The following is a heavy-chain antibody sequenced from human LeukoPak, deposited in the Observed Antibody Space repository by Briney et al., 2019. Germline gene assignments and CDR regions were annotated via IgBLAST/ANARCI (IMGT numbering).Heavy chain of an antibody. CDR3: ARLRHYAVDV. Sequence: GGSLRLSCAASGFTFSSYAMSWVRQAPGKGLEWVSYISSGSSSRYYADSVKGRFTISRDNAKNSLYLQMNSLRAEDTAVYFCARLRHYAVDVWGQGTTVIVSS. J-gene: IGHJ6*02. CDR2: ISSGSSSR. V-gene: IGHV3-48*01. CDR1: GFTFSSYA.